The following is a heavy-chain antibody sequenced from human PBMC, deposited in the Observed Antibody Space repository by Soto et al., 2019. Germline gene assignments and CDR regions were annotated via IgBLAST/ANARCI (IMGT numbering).Heavy chain of an antibody. J-gene: IGHJ5*02. V-gene: IGHV1-69*06. Sequence: VSCKASGGTFSSYAISWVRQAPGQGLEWMGGIIPIFGTANYAQKFQGRVAITADKSTSTAYMELSSLRSEDTAVYYCARGEYYDFWSAPGGWFDPWGQGTLVTVS. CDR1: GGTFSSYA. CDR2: IIPIFGTA. CDR3: ARGEYYDFWSAPGGWFDP. D-gene: IGHD3-3*01.